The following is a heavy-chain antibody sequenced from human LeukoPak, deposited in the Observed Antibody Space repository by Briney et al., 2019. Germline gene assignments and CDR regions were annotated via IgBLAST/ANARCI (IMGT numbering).Heavy chain of an antibody. CDR2: ISGYNDNI. Sequence: ASMKVSCKASGYTFTSYGISWVRQAPGQGLEWMGWISGYNDNIKYAQKFQGRVTMTTDTSTSTAYMELRSLRSDDTAVYFCARAPGDYWGQGTLVTVSS. CDR3: ARAPGDY. V-gene: IGHV1-18*01. CDR1: GYTFTSYG. J-gene: IGHJ4*02.